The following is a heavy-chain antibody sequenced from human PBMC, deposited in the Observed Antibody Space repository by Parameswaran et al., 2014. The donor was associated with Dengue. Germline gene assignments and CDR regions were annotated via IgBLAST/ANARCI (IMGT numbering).Heavy chain of an antibody. CDR2: ISAYNGNT. CDR3: ARCYYVSGSYWPSYFDP. J-gene: IGHJ3*01. V-gene: IGHV1-18*01. Sequence: WVRQAPGQGLEWMGWISAYNGNTSYPQKFQGRVTMTTDTSTNTAYMELRSLTSDDTAVYYCARCYYVSGSYWPSYFDPWGQGTMVTVSS. D-gene: IGHD3-10*01.